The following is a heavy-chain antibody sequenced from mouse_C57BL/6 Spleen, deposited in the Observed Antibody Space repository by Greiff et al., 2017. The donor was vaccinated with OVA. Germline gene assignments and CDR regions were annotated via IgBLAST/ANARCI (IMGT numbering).Heavy chain of an antibody. J-gene: IGHJ1*03. CDR2: IDPANGNT. CDR1: GFNIKNTY. CDR3: ARSQIYYDYDGDFDV. Sequence: EVQLQQSVAELVRPGASVKLSCTASGFNIKNTYLHWVKQRPEQGLEWIGRIDPANGNTKYAPKFPGKATIPADTSSNTAYLQLSSLTSEDTAISYCARSQIYYDYDGDFDVWGTGTTVTVSS. V-gene: IGHV14-3*01. D-gene: IGHD2-4*01.